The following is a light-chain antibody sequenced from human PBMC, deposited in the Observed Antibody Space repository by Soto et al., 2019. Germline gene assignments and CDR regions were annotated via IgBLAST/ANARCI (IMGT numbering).Light chain of an antibody. CDR3: QQYHSYRT. J-gene: IGKJ1*01. Sequence: DIQMTQSPSTLSSSVGDTVTISCRASQTIDTWVAWYQQKPGKAPKLLISKASTLESGVPSRFRGSGSGTTFTLTISSLQPDDFATYYCQQYHSYRTFGQGTKVEI. CDR2: KAS. V-gene: IGKV1-5*03. CDR1: QTIDTW.